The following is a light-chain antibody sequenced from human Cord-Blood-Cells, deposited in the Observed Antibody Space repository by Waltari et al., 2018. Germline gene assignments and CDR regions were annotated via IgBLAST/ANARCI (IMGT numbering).Light chain of an antibody. Sequence: DIQMTQSPSTLSASVGDRVTITCRASQSISSWLAWYQQKPGKAPKLLIYDASSLESGVPSRFSGSVSGTEFTLTISSLQPDDFAAYYCQQYNSYSWTFGQGP. CDR2: DAS. V-gene: IGKV1-5*01. CDR3: QQYNSYSWT. J-gene: IGKJ1*01. CDR1: QSISSW.